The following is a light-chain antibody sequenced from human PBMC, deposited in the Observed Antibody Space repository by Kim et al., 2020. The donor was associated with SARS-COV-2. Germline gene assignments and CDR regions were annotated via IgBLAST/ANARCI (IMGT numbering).Light chain of an antibody. CDR3: HQYGTSPYT. V-gene: IGKV3-20*01. J-gene: IGKJ2*01. CDR1: QSVSSY. CDR2: DAS. Sequence: EIVLTQSPATLSLSPGERATLSCRASQSVSSYLAWYQQKPGQAPRLLIYDASNRATGIPDRFSGSGSGTDFTLTISRLEPEDFVVYFCHQYGTSPYTFGQGTKLEI.